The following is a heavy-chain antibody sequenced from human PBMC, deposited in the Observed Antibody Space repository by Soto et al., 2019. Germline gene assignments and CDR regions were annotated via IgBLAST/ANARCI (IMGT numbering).Heavy chain of an antibody. D-gene: IGHD2-15*01. CDR3: ARLSCTGGSCYSDYYMDV. CDR1: GGSISSYY. V-gene: IGHV4-59*01. J-gene: IGHJ6*03. Sequence: SETLSLTCTVSGGSISSYYWSWIRQPPGKGLEWIGYIYYSGYTSYNPSLKSRVATSVDTSKNQFSLKLSSVTAADTAVYYCARLSCTGGSCYSDYYMDVWGKGTTVTVSS. CDR2: IYYSGYT.